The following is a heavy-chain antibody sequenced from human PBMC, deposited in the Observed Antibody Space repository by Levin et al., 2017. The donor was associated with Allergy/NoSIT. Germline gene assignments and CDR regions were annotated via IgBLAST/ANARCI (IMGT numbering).Heavy chain of an antibody. V-gene: IGHV3-30*18. CDR3: AKWHCSGGTCYSGVAYFDY. CDR1: GFTFSSYG. J-gene: IGHJ4*02. D-gene: IGHD2-15*01. Sequence: GESLKISCAASGFTFSSYGMHWVRQAPGKGLEWVAVISFDGSNPYYADSVKGRFTISRDSSKNTLYLQMNSLRAEDTAVYFCAKWHCSGGTCYSGVAYFDYWGQGTLVTVSS. CDR2: ISFDGSNP.